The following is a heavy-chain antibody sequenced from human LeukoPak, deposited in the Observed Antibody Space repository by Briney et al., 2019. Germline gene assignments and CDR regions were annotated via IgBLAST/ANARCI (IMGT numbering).Heavy chain of an antibody. CDR1: GFTFSSYG. CDR2: ISYDGSNK. J-gene: IGHJ6*03. D-gene: IGHD6-19*01. Sequence: GRSLRLSCAASGFTFSSYGMHWVRQAPGKGLEWVAVISYDGSNKYYADSVKGRFTISRDNSKNTLYLQMNSLRAEDTAVYYCAKDLREVAGMRNYMDVWGKGTTVTVSS. V-gene: IGHV3-30*18. CDR3: AKDLREVAGMRNYMDV.